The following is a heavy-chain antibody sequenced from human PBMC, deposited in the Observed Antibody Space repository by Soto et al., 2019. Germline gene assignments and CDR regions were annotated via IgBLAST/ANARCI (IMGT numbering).Heavy chain of an antibody. CDR1: GYTFTSYG. D-gene: IGHD3-10*01. CDR3: ATALWFGEFDALDI. Sequence: GASVKVSCKASGYTFTSYGISWVRQAPGKGLEWMGGFDPEDGETIYAQKFQGRVTMTEDTSTDTAYMELSSLRSEDTAVYYCATALWFGEFDALDIWGQGTMVTVSS. V-gene: IGHV1-24*01. CDR2: FDPEDGET. J-gene: IGHJ3*02.